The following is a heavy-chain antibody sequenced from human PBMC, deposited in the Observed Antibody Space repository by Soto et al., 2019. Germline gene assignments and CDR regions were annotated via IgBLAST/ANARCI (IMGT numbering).Heavy chain of an antibody. J-gene: IGHJ4*02. D-gene: IGHD6-13*01. CDR1: GGTFSSYA. V-gene: IGHV1-69*12. Sequence: QVQLVQSGAEVKKPGSSVKVSCKASGGTFSSYAISWVRQAPGQGLEWMGGIIPIFGTANYAQKFQGRVTITADESTRTADMERSSLRSEDTAVYSCARGDSSSWAYYFDYWGQGTLVTVSS. CDR2: IIPIFGTA. CDR3: ARGDSSSWAYYFDY.